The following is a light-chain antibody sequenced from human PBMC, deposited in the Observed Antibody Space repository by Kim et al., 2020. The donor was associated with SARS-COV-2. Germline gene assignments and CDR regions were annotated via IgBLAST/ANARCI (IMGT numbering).Light chain of an antibody. Sequence: QAGLTQPPSVSKELRQTATLTCTGNTNNVGNEGAAWLQQHQGHPPKLLSYRNNNRPSGISERLSTSRSGNTASLTITGLQPEDEADYYCSAWDSSLSAWVFGGGTQLTVL. CDR2: RNN. V-gene: IGLV10-54*01. J-gene: IGLJ3*02. CDR1: TNNVGNEG. CDR3: SAWDSSLSAWV.